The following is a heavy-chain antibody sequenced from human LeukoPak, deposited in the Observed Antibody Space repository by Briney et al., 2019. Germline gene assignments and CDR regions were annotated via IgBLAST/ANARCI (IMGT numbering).Heavy chain of an antibody. J-gene: IGHJ4*02. V-gene: IGHV1-69*05. CDR3: ARTWYSSSWSTFDY. D-gene: IGHD6-13*01. CDR2: IIPIFGTA. Sequence: ASVKVSCKASGGTFSSYAISWVRQAPGQGLEWMGGIIPIFGTANYAQKLQGRVTMTTDTSTSTAYMELRSLRSDDTAVYYCARTWYSSSWSTFDYWGQGTLVTVSS. CDR1: GGTFSSYA.